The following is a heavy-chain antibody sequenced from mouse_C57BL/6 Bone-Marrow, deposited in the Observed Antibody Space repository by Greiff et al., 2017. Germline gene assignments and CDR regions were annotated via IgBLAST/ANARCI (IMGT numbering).Heavy chain of an antibody. D-gene: IGHD1-1*01. J-gene: IGHJ1*03. CDR3: ARDYGSSYWYFDV. CDR1: GYTFTSYD. Sequence: QVQLKQSGPELVKPGASVKLSCKASGYTFTSYDINWVKQRPGQGLEWLGWIYPRDGSTKYNEKFKGKATLTVDTSSSTAYMELHSLTSEDSAVYCCARDYGSSYWYFDVWGTGTTVTVSS. CDR2: IYPRDGST. V-gene: IGHV1-85*01.